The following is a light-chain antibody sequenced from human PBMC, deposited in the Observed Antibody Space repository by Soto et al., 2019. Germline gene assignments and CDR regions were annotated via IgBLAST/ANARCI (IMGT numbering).Light chain of an antibody. Sequence: QSVLTQPASVSGSPGQSITISCTGTSSYVGSYNLVSWYQQHPGKAPKLMIYEVSKRPSGVSNRFSGSKSGNTASLTISGLQAEDEADYYCCSYAGSSTWVFGGGTKVTV. CDR3: CSYAGSSTWV. J-gene: IGLJ3*02. CDR1: SSYVGSYNL. V-gene: IGLV2-23*02. CDR2: EVS.